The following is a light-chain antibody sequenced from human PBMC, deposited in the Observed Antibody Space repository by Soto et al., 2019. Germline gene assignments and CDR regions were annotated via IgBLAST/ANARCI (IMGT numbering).Light chain of an antibody. CDR3: CSYTGSPYV. V-gene: IGLV2-11*01. CDR2: DVS. J-gene: IGLJ1*01. Sequence: QSVLTQPRSVSGSPGQSVTISCTGTSSDVGGYNYVSWYQQHPGKAPKLMIYDVSERPSGVPDRFSGSKSGNTASLTISGLQAEDEADYYCCSYTGSPYVFGTGTKLTVL. CDR1: SSDVGGYNY.